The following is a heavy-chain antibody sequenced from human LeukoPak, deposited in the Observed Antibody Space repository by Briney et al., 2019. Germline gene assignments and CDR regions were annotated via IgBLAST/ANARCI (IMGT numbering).Heavy chain of an antibody. V-gene: IGHV4-59*08. D-gene: IGHD1-26*01. J-gene: IGHJ4*02. Sequence: SEPLSLTCSVSGGSISTYYWSWIRQTPGKGLEWIGYVYYSGTTNYNPSLKGRVTISSDTSKNQFSLNLRSVNVADTAIYYCARHGGSLGYFDSWGQGTLVTV. CDR1: GGSISTYY. CDR3: ARHGGSLGYFDS. CDR2: VYYSGTT.